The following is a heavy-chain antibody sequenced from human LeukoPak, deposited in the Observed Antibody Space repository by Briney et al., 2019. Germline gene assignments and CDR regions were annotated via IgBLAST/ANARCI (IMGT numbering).Heavy chain of an antibody. V-gene: IGHV3-30*04. Sequence: GGSLRLSCAASGFTFCSYAMHWVRPAPGEGLGWVVVISYDGSNKYYADSVKGRFTISRDNSKNTLYLQMNSLRAEDTAVYYCARDLLGVSYGMDVWGQGTTVTVSS. J-gene: IGHJ6*02. CDR2: ISYDGSNK. D-gene: IGHD2-15*01. CDR1: GFTFCSYA. CDR3: ARDLLGVSYGMDV.